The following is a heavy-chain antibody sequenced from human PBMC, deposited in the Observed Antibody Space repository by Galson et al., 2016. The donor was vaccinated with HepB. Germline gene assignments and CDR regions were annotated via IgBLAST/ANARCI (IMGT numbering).Heavy chain of an antibody. Sequence: SLRLSCAASGFTFSSFSMNLVRQAPGKGLEWVSYIHSSSSTIYYADSVKGRFTISRDNARNSLYLQMNSLRAEDTAVYYCATYSGSYRLGYWGQGTLVTVSS. J-gene: IGHJ4*02. CDR2: IHSSSSTI. V-gene: IGHV3-48*01. CDR3: ATYSGSYRLGY. CDR1: GFTFSSFS. D-gene: IGHD1-26*01.